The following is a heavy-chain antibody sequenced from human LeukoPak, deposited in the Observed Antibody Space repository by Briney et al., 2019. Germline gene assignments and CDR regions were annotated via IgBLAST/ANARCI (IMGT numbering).Heavy chain of an antibody. CDR3: ARGLYGPGGYYYYMDV. CDR1: GFTFSSYW. D-gene: IGHD2-8*01. J-gene: IGHJ6*03. V-gene: IGHV3-7*01. Sequence: TGGSLRLSCAASGFTFSSYWMSWVRQAPGKGLEWVANIKQDGSEKYYVDSVKGRFTISRDNAKNSLYLQMNSLRAEDTAVYYCARGLYGPGGYYYYMDVWGKGTTVTISS. CDR2: IKQDGSEK.